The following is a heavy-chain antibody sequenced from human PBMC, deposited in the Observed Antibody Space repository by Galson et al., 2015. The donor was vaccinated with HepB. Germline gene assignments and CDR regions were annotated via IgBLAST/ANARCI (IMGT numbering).Heavy chain of an antibody. D-gene: IGHD2-2*01. Sequence: SVKVSCKASGYTFTSYGISWVRQAPGQGLEWMGWISAYNGNTNYAQKLRGRVTMTTDTSTSTAYMELRSLRSDDTAVYYCARVLGSVVVPAAIHFDYWGQGTLVTVSS. V-gene: IGHV1-18*01. J-gene: IGHJ4*02. CDR2: ISAYNGNT. CDR1: GYTFTSYG. CDR3: ARVLGSVVVPAAIHFDY.